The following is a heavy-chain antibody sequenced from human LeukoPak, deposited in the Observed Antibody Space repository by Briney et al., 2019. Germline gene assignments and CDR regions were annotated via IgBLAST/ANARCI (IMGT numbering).Heavy chain of an antibody. V-gene: IGHV4-59*01. CDR1: GGSISGYY. Sequence: SETLSLTCTVSGGSISGYYWSWIRQPPGKGLEWIGYIYYSGSTNYNPSLKSRVTISVDTSKNQFSLKLSSVTAADTAVYYCARTPGYVMTAFDYWAREPWSPSPQ. CDR3: ARTPGYVMTAFDY. CDR2: IYYSGST. D-gene: IGHD2-2*01. J-gene: IGHJ4*02.